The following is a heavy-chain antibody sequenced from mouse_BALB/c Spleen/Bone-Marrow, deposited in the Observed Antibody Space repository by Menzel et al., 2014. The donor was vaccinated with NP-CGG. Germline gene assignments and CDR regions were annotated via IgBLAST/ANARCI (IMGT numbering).Heavy chain of an antibody. D-gene: IGHD1-1*01. V-gene: IGHV3-1*02. CDR1: GYSITSGYC. J-gene: IGHJ2*01. CDR2: IHYRGST. CDR3: TRETTAAADFGY. Sequence: EVQLQESGPDLVKPSQSLSLTCTVTGYSITSGYCWHWIRQFPGNKLEWMGYIHYRGSTNYNPSLKSRISITRDTSKNQFSLQLNSVTTEDTATYCCTRETTAAADFGYWGQGATLTVTS.